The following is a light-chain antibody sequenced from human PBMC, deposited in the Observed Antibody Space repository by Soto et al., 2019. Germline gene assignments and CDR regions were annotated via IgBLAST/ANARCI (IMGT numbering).Light chain of an antibody. V-gene: IGKV3-11*01. J-gene: IGKJ1*01. CDR1: QSISSY. CDR3: QQRSNLPLT. CDR2: DAS. Sequence: EIVLTQSPATLSLSPGERATLSCRASQSISSYLAWYQQKPGQAPRLLIYDASNRATGIPARFSGSGSGTDFTLTISSLEPEDCAVYYCQQRSNLPLTFGQGTKVEIK.